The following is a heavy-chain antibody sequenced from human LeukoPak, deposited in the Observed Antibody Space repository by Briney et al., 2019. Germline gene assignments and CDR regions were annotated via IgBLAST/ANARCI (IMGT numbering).Heavy chain of an antibody. Sequence: SETLPLTCSVSGGSISSYYWSWIRQPAGKGLEWIGRIYSSGSNNYNPSLKSRVTVSVDTSRNQFSLMLSSVTAADTAVYYCARQTPGNDAFDIWGQGTMVTVSS. CDR3: ARQTPGNDAFDI. V-gene: IGHV4-4*07. CDR1: GGSISSYY. J-gene: IGHJ3*02. D-gene: IGHD4-23*01. CDR2: IYSSGSN.